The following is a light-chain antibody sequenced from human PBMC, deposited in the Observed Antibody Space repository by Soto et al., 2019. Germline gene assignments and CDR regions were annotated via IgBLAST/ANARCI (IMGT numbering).Light chain of an antibody. Sequence: QSVLTQPPSMSGAPGQRVTMSCTGSSSNLGAGYDVHWYQRLPGAAPKLLIYDNTQRPSGVPNRFSGLKSGTSASLAITGLQAEDEADYYCQSYDSGLSGHWVFGGGIKLTVL. V-gene: IGLV1-40*01. CDR3: QSYDSGLSGHWV. J-gene: IGLJ3*02. CDR2: DNT. CDR1: SSNLGAGYD.